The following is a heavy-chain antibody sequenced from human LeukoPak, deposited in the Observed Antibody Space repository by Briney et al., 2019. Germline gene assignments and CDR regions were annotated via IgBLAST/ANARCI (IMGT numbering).Heavy chain of an antibody. CDR2: IKQDGSEK. V-gene: IGHV3-7*01. Sequence: PGGSLRLSCAASGFTFSSYWMSWVRQAPGKGLEWVANIKQDGSEKYYVDSVKGRFTISRDNAKNSLYLQMNSLRAEDTAVYYCAGDSGNSQGGFDYWGQGSLVTVSS. D-gene: IGHD1-26*01. CDR1: GFTFSSYW. J-gene: IGHJ4*02. CDR3: AGDSGNSQGGFDY.